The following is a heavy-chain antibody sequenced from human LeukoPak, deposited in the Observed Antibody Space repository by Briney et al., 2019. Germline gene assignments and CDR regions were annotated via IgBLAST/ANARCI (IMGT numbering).Heavy chain of an antibody. Sequence: ASVKVSCKASGYTFTGYYIHWVRQAPGQGLEWMGWINPSSGGTNYAQKFQGWVTMTRDTSISTVYMELSRPRSDDTAVYYCAREGDVSGRNWFDPWGQGTLVTVSS. J-gene: IGHJ5*02. CDR2: INPSSGGT. CDR3: AREGDVSGRNWFDP. CDR1: GYTFTGYY. D-gene: IGHD3-10*01. V-gene: IGHV1-2*04.